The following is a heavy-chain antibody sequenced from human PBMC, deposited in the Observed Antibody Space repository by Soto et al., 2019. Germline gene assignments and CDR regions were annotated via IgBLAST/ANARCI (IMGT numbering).Heavy chain of an antibody. V-gene: IGHV3-15*07. CDR2: IKSKADGGAT. J-gene: IGHJ4*02. CDR1: GFAFISAW. CDR3: ITDHRGY. D-gene: IGHD2-15*01. Sequence: EVQLVESGGGLVKPGESLRLSCTVSGFAFISAWMNWVRQTPGKGLEWVGRIKSKADGGATDFAAFVKGRFTMSRDDSTTTVYLQMNSLKIEDTGIYYCITDHRGYWALGTLVTVS.